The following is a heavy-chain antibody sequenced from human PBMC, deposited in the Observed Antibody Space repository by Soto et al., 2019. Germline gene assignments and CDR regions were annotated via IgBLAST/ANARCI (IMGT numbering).Heavy chain of an antibody. CDR3: ARGGDGAHYYDSSGPLDY. CDR1: GFTFSSYA. J-gene: IGHJ4*02. Sequence: PGGSLRLSCAASGFTFSSYAMHWVRQAPGKGLEWVAVISYDGGNKYYADSVKGRFTISRDNSKNTLYLQMNSLRAEDTAVYYCARGGDGAHYYDSSGPLDYWGQGTLVTVSS. CDR2: ISYDGGNK. V-gene: IGHV3-30-3*01. D-gene: IGHD3-22*01.